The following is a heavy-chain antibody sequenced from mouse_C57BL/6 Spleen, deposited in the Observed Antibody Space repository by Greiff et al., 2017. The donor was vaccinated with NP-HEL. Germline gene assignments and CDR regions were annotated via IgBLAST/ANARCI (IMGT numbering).Heavy chain of an antibody. D-gene: IGHD2-4*01. CDR1: GFTFSDYG. J-gene: IGHJ4*01. V-gene: IGHV5-17*01. Sequence: EVMLVESGGGLVKPGGSLKLSCAASGFTFSDYGMHWVHQAPEKGLEWVAYISSGSSTIYYADTVKGRFTISRDNAKNTLFLQMTSLRSEDTAMYYCARDYDDGVYAMDYWGQGTSVTVSS. CDR3: ARDYDDGVYAMDY. CDR2: ISSGSSTI.